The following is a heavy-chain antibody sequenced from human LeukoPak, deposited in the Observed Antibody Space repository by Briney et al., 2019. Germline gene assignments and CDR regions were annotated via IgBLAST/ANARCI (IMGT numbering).Heavy chain of an antibody. CDR3: ARRSGITIFGVVSFGPYYFDY. CDR2: IYYSGST. D-gene: IGHD3-3*01. Sequence: SETLSLTCTVSGGSIGSSNYYWGWIRQPPGKGLECIGTIYYSGSTYYNPSLKSRVTTSVDTSKNQFSLKLSSVTAADTAVYYCARRSGITIFGVVSFGPYYFDYWGQGTLVTVSS. J-gene: IGHJ4*02. CDR1: GGSIGSSNYY. V-gene: IGHV4-39*01.